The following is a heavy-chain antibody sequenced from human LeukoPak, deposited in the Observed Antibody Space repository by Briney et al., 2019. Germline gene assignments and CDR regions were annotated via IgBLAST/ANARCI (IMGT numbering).Heavy chain of an antibody. V-gene: IGHV3-74*01. Sequence: HPGGSLRLSCAASGFTFITYRMHWVRQAPGKGLVWVSRINNDGSNTNYADSVKGRFTISRDNAKNTLYLQMNSLRAEDTAVYYCARPSVAGPYFDFWGQGTLVTVSS. CDR2: INNDGSNT. CDR3: ARPSVAGPYFDF. CDR1: GFTFITYR. J-gene: IGHJ4*02. D-gene: IGHD6-19*01.